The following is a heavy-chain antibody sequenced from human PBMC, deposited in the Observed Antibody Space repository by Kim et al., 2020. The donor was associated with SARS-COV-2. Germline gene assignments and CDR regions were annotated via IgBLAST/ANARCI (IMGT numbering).Heavy chain of an antibody. Sequence: GGSLRLSCAASGFPFSSYWMNWVRQAPGKGLEWVANIKQDGTETYYVDSVRGRFTISRDNGKNSLYLQMNGLRAEDTAVYYCARPSTYYDVWNDHPQHYFDSWGQGALVTVSS. CDR2: IKQDGTET. CDR1: GFPFSSYW. CDR3: ARPSTYYDVWNDHPQHYFDS. J-gene: IGHJ4*02. V-gene: IGHV3-7*01. D-gene: IGHD3-3*01.